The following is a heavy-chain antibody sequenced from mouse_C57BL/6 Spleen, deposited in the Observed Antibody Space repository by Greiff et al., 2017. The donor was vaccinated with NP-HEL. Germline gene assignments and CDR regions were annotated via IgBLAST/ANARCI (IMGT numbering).Heavy chain of an antibody. CDR2: IHPNSGST. Sequence: QVQLQQPGAEPVKPGASVKLSCKASGYTFTSYWMHWVKQRPGQGLEWIGMIHPNSGSTNYNEKFKSKATLTVDKSSSTAYMQLSSLTSEDSAVYYCGYDTRYYFDYWGQGTTLTVSS. CDR1: GYTFTSYW. V-gene: IGHV1-64*01. D-gene: IGHD2-14*01. J-gene: IGHJ2*01. CDR3: GYDTRYYFDY.